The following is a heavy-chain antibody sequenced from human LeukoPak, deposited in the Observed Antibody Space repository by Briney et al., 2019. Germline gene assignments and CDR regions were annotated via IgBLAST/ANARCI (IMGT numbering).Heavy chain of an antibody. D-gene: IGHD6-13*01. CDR3: AKDRVRIAAAGLTLFDY. Sequence: PGGSLRLSCAASGFTFSGYAMSWVRQAPGKGLEWVSAISGSGGSTYYADSVKGRFTISRDNSKNTLYLQMNSLRAEDTAVYYCAKDRVRIAAAGLTLFDYWGQGTLVTVSS. V-gene: IGHV3-23*01. CDR1: GFTFSGYA. J-gene: IGHJ4*02. CDR2: ISGSGGST.